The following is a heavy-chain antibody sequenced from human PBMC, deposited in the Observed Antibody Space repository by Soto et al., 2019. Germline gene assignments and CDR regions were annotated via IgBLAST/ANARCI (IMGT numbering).Heavy chain of an antibody. CDR3: AGEGDYYDSSGYYSRWFDP. J-gene: IGHJ5*02. V-gene: IGHV4-39*01. Sequence: PSETLSLTCTVSGGSISSSSYYWGWIRQPPGKGLEWIGSIYYSGSTYYNPSLKSRVTISVDTSKNQFSLKLSSVTAADTAVYYCAGEGDYYDSSGYYSRWFDPWGQGTLVTVSS. CDR2: IYYSGST. D-gene: IGHD3-22*01. CDR1: GGSISSSSYY.